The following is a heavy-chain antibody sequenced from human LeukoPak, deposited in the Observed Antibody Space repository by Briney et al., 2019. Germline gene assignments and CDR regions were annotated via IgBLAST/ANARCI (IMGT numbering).Heavy chain of an antibody. Sequence: PGGALRLSCAAAGLPFSSNYMRWGRQAPGKGLEGGSFISLCCTTYYAAPVTGPFTISRDNSNHPLYLQMTSLRAEDTAVYYCARVPPGGDYHFDYWGQGTLVTVSS. J-gene: IGHJ4*02. CDR1: GLPFSSNY. CDR2: ISLCCTT. V-gene: IGHV3-53*01. CDR3: ARVPPGGDYHFDY. D-gene: IGHD4-17*01.